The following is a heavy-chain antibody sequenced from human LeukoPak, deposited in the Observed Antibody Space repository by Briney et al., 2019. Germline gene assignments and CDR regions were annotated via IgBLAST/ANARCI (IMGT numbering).Heavy chain of an antibody. V-gene: IGHV3-33*01. CDR2: IWYDGSNK. J-gene: IGHJ4*02. Sequence: GGSLRLSCAASRCTFSSYRMHWVRQAPGKGLEWVAVIWYDGSNKYYADSVKGRFTISRDNSKNTLYLQMNSLRAEDTAVYYCARDYSSVDYYDSSRYYVCYWGQGTLVTVSS. CDR3: ARDYSSVDYYDSSRYYVCY. CDR1: RCTFSSYR. D-gene: IGHD3-22*01.